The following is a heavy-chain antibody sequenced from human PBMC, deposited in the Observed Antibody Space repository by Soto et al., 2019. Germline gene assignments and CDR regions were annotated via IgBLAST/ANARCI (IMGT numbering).Heavy chain of an antibody. CDR2: ISYDGSNK. V-gene: IGHV3-30-3*01. J-gene: IGHJ5*02. CDR3: ARGGRTVVSRAPSWFDP. Sequence: GGSLRLSCAAYGFTFSSYAMHWVRQAPGKGLEWVAVISYDGSNKYYADSVKGRFTISRDNSKNTLYLQMNSLRAEDTDVYYCARGGRTVVSRAPSWFDPWGQGTLVTVSS. D-gene: IGHD2-2*01. CDR1: GFTFSSYA.